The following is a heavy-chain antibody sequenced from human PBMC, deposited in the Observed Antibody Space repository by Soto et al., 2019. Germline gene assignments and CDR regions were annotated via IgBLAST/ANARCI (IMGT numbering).Heavy chain of an antibody. Sequence: QVQLVQSGAEVKKPGSSVKVSCKTSGVSFNNNGIGWVRQAPGHWLEWMGGGSPPLRTYNYARKFQVRISLTADASSGTVNLELSSLTSEDTAQYDCARVLYYVSGSSSPYGMNVGCQGTTVTGSS. CDR1: GVSFNNNG. J-gene: IGHJ6*02. CDR3: ARVLYYVSGSSSPYGMNV. CDR2: GSPPLRTY. V-gene: IGHV1-69*01. D-gene: IGHD3-10*01.